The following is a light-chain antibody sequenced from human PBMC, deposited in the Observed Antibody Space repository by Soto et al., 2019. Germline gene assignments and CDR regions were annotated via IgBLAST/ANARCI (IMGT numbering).Light chain of an antibody. V-gene: IGKV3-15*01. J-gene: IGKJ1*01. Sequence: ETVMTQSPATLSVSPGERATLSCRASQSVSSKLAWYQQKPGQAPRLLIYGASTRATGIPARFSGSGSGTEFTLSISSLQSEDFAVYYCQQYNKWPRTFGQGIKVEIK. CDR2: GAS. CDR1: QSVSSK. CDR3: QQYNKWPRT.